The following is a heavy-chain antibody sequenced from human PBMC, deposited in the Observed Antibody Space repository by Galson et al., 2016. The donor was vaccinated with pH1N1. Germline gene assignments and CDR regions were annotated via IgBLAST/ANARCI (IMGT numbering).Heavy chain of an antibody. J-gene: IGHJ3*02. CDR2: INSDGSSR. D-gene: IGHD4/OR15-4a*01. V-gene: IGHV3-74*01. Sequence: SLRLSCAASGFTFSRYWMHWVRQGPGKGLVWDSRINSDGSSRSHADSVEGRFTISRDNAKKTLYLQMNSLRAEDTGVYYCTRDRAFGDYGGASDIRGQGTMVTVSS. CDR1: GFTFSRYW. CDR3: TRDRAFGDYGGASDI.